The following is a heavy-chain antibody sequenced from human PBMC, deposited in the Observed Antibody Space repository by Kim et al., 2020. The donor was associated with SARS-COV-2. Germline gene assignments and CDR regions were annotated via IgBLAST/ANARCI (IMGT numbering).Heavy chain of an antibody. Sequence: SVKVSCKASGFTFTRSAAQWVRQARGQRLEWIGWIVVGSGNTNYAQKFQEIVTMSRDMSTSTAYMELSSLRSDDTAVYYCAADLTHRLGYNYYYGMDVWGQGTTVTVSS. J-gene: IGHJ6*01. CDR1: GFTFTRSA. V-gene: IGHV1-58*01. CDR3: AADLTHRLGYNYYYGMDV. D-gene: IGHD2-15*01. CDR2: IVVGSGNT.